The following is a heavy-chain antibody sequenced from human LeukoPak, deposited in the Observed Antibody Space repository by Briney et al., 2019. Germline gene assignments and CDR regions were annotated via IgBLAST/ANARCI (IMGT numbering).Heavy chain of an antibody. J-gene: IGHJ4*02. CDR2: INHSGST. Sequence: SETLSLTCAVYGGSFSGYYWSWIRQPPGKGLEWIGEINHSGSTNYNPSLKSRVTISVDTSKNQFSLKLSSVTAADTAVYYCARHRRWFGQSFKTYHFDFWGQGTLVTVSS. CDR1: GGSFSGYY. V-gene: IGHV4-34*01. CDR3: ARHRRWFGQSFKTYHFDF. D-gene: IGHD3-10*01.